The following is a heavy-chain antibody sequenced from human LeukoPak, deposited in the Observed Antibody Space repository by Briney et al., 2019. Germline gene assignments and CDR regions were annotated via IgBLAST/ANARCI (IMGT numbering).Heavy chain of an antibody. CDR1: GGSISSYH. CDR3: ARDRLERYFDWSYWYFDL. D-gene: IGHD3-9*01. V-gene: IGHV4-4*07. CDR2: IYTSGST. Sequence: SETLSLTCTVSGGSISSYHWSWIRQPAGKGLEWIGRIYTSGSTNYNPSLKSRVTMSVDTSKNQFSLKLSSVTAADTAVYYCARDRLERYFDWSYWYFDLWGRGTLVTVSS. J-gene: IGHJ2*01.